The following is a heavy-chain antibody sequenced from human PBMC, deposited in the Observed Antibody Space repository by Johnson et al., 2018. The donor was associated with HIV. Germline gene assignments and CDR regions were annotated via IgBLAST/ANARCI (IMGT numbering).Heavy chain of an antibody. J-gene: IGHJ3*01. V-gene: IGHV3-11*04. CDR2: ISGGGSAI. CDR1: GFTFSDYY. CDR3: ARDGRDLVTRGGFDV. D-gene: IGHD5-18*01. Sequence: QVQLVESGGGLVKPGGSLRLSCAVSGFTFSDYYMSWIRQAPGKGLEWISYISGGGSAIYYADSVKGRFTISRDNSRNMLYLQMNSLRPEDTAVYYCARDGRDLVTRGGFDVWGPGTMVTVSS.